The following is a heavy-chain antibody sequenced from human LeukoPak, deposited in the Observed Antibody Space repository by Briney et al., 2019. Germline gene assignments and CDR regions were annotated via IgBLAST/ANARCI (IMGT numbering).Heavy chain of an antibody. D-gene: IGHD6-19*01. Sequence: SQTLSLTCTVSGGSISSGGYYWSWIRQHPGKGLEWIGYIYYSGSTYYNPSLKSRVTISVDTSKNQFSLKLSSVTAADTAVYYWGRVFNGWGYYFDYWGQGPRVTVSS. CDR1: GGSISSGGYY. CDR2: IYYSGST. V-gene: IGHV4-31*03. CDR3: GRVFNGWGYYFDY. J-gene: IGHJ4*02.